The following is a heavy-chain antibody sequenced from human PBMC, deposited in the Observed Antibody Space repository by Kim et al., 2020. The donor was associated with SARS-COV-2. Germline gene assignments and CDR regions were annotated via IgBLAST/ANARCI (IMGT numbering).Heavy chain of an antibody. CDR2: ISGDGGTT. J-gene: IGHJ6*02. CDR1: GFTFDDYA. D-gene: IGHD2-15*01. Sequence: GGSLRLSCAASGFTFDDYAMHWVRQAPGKGLEWVSLISGDGGTTYYADSVKGRFTISSDNSKTSLHLQMNMLRNENTAFYYCAKDLLVVAATSYYYYGMDVWGQGTTVTVAS. V-gene: IGHV3-43*02. CDR3: AKDLLVVAATSYYYYGMDV.